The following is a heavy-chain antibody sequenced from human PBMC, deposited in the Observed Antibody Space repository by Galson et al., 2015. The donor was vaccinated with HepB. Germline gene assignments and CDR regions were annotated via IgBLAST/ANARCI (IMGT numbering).Heavy chain of an antibody. V-gene: IGHV1-18*01. J-gene: IGHJ6*02. CDR3: ARVTTIFGVVKTHYGMDV. D-gene: IGHD3-3*01. Sequence: SVKVSCKASGYTFTSYGISWVRQAPGQGLEWMGWISAYNGNTNYAQKLQGRVIMTTDTSTSTAYMELRSLRSDDTAVYYCARVTTIFGVVKTHYGMDVWGQGTTATVSS. CDR2: ISAYNGNT. CDR1: GYTFTSYG.